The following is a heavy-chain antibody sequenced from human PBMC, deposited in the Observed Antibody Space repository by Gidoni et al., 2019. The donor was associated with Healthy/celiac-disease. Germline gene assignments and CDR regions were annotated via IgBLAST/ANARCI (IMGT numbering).Heavy chain of an antibody. CDR3: VLEIYCSSTSCYGYYFDY. CDR2: IIPIFGTA. J-gene: IGHJ4*02. CDR1: GGTFSSYA. Sequence: QVQLVQSGAEVKKPGSSVKVSCKASGGTFSSYAISWVRQAPGQGLEWMGGIIPIFGTANYAQKFQGRVTITADKSTSTAYMELSSLRSEDTAVYYCVLEIYCSSTSCYGYYFDYWGQGTLVTVSS. V-gene: IGHV1-69*06. D-gene: IGHD2-2*01.